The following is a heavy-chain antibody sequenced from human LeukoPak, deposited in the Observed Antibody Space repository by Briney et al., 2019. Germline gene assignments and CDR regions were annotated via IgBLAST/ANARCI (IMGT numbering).Heavy chain of an antibody. CDR2: IYYSGST. CDR3: ARDRSSGCYDH. V-gene: IGHV4-59*01. J-gene: IGHJ5*02. Sequence: PSETLSLTCTVSGGSISSYYWSWIRQPPGKGLEWIGYIYYSGSTNYNPSLKSRVTISVDTSKNQFSLKLSSVTAADTAVYYCARDRSSGCYDHWGQGTLVTVSS. D-gene: IGHD3-22*01. CDR1: GGSISSYY.